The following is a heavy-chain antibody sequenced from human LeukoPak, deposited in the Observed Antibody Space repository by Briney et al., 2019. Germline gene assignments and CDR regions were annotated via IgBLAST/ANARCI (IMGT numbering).Heavy chain of an antibody. CDR1: GGSISSYY. J-gene: IGHJ4*02. Sequence: SETQSLTCTVSGGSISSYYWSWIRQPPGKGLEWIGYIYYSGSTNYNPSLKSRVTISVDTSKNQFSLKLSSVTAADTAVYYCARDHGGFRYWGQGTLVTVSS. V-gene: IGHV4-59*01. CDR2: IYYSGST. CDR3: ARDHGGFRY. D-gene: IGHD2/OR15-2a*01.